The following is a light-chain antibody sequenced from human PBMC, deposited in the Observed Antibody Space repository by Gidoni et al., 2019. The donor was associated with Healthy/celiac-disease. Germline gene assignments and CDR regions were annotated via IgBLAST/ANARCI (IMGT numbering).Light chain of an antibody. J-gene: IGKJ4*01. CDR3: QQYGSSPPLT. CDR1: QSVSSSY. CDR2: GAS. Sequence: EIVLTQSPGTRSLSPGERATLACRASQSVSSSYLAWYQQKPGQAPRLLNYGASSRATGIPDRFSGSGSGTDFTLTISRLEPEDFAVYYCQQYGSSPPLTFGGGTKVEIK. V-gene: IGKV3-20*01.